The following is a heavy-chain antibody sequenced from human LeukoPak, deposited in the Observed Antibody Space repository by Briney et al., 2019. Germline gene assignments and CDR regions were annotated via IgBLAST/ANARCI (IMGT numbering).Heavy chain of an antibody. V-gene: IGHV3-33*06. D-gene: IGHD3-9*01. CDR1: GFTFSSYG. Sequence: GGSLRLSCAASGFTFSSYGMHWVRQAPGKGLEWVAVIWYDGSNKYYADSVKGRFTISRDNSKNTLYLQMNSLRAEDTAVYYCAKLEQSFDWLLSGFDYWGQGTLVTVSS. J-gene: IGHJ4*02. CDR2: IWYDGSNK. CDR3: AKLEQSFDWLLSGFDY.